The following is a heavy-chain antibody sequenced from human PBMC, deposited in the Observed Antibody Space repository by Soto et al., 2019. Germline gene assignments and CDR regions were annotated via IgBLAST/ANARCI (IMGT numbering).Heavy chain of an antibody. CDR1: GFTFSSYW. D-gene: IGHD6-13*01. Sequence: HPGGSLRLSCAASGFTFSSYWMHWVRQAPGKGLVWVSRINSNGSSTSYADSVKGRFTISRDNAKNTLYLQMNSLRAEDTAVYYCARIAAAGTGYYYYGMDVWGQGTTVTVSS. CDR3: ARIAAAGTGYYYYGMDV. CDR2: INSNGSST. J-gene: IGHJ6*02. V-gene: IGHV3-74*01.